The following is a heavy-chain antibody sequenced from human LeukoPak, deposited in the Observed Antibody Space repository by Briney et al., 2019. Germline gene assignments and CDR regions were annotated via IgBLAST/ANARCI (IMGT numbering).Heavy chain of an antibody. CDR1: GGSISRYY. CDR3: ARGAYCSGGSCSLDWFDP. J-gene: IGHJ5*02. Sequence: PSETLSLTCTVSGGSISRYYWSWIRQPPGKGLEWVGYIYSSGTTKYNPSLKSRATISIDTSKNQFSLKLSSVTAADTAVYYCARGAYCSGGSCSLDWFDPWGQGTLVTVSS. D-gene: IGHD2-15*01. CDR2: IYSSGTT. V-gene: IGHV4-59*01.